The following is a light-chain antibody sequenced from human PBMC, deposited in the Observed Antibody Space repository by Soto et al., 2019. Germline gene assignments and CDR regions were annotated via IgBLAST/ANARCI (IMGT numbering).Light chain of an antibody. CDR3: RSFAGSPWV. V-gene: IGLV2-23*02. CDR1: SSDIGSYDL. CDR2: EVN. J-gene: IGLJ3*02. Sequence: QSALTQPASVSGSPGQSITISCTGTSSDIGSYDLVSWYRQHPGKAPKLIIYEVNKRPSGVSNRFSASKSDNTASLTISGLQAEDEADYYCRSFAGSPWVFGGGTKLTVL.